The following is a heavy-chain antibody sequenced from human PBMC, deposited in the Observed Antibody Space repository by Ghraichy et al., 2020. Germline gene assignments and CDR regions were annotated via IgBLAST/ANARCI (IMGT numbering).Heavy chain of an antibody. Sequence: SETLSLTCTVSGGSISSYYWSWIRQPPGKGLEWIGYISYSGSTNYNPSLKSRVTISLDTSKNQFSLKLSSVTAADTAVYYCARRLYGGNDYWGQGTLVTVSS. CDR2: ISYSGST. J-gene: IGHJ4*02. D-gene: IGHD4-23*01. V-gene: IGHV4-59*08. CDR1: GGSISSYY. CDR3: ARRLYGGNDY.